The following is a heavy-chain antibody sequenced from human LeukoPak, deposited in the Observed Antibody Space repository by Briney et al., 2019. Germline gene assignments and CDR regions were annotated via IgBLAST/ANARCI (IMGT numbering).Heavy chain of an antibody. J-gene: IGHJ4*02. CDR1: GGSISSGGYY. CDR2: IYYSGST. Sequence: PSETLSLTCTVSGGSISSGGYYWSWIRQHPGKGLEWIGYIYYSGSTYYNPSLKSRVTISVDTSKNQFSLKLSSVTAADTAVYYCARTGSSSWYGYLYWGQGTLVTVSS. CDR3: ARTGSSSWYGYLY. D-gene: IGHD6-13*01. V-gene: IGHV4-31*03.